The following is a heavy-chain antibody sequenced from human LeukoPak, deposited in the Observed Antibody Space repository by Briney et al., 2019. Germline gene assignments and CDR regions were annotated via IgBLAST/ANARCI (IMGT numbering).Heavy chain of an antibody. CDR2: FDPEDGET. CDR1: VYTLTELS. J-gene: IGHJ4*02. V-gene: IGHV1-24*01. Sequence: GASVKVSPTVSVYTLTELSMHWVRQAPGKGHERMGGFDPEDGETIYTQKFQGRVTMTEDTSTDTAYMELSSLRSEDTAVYYCATGRGDYGYYFDYWGQGTLVTVSS. CDR3: ATGRGDYGYYFDY. D-gene: IGHD4-17*01.